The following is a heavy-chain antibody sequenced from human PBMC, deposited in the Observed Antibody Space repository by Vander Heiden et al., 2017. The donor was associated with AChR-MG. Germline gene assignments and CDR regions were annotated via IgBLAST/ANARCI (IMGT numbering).Heavy chain of an antibody. V-gene: IGHV3-30*02. CDR2: IRYDGSNK. D-gene: IGHD4-17*01. Sequence: QVQLVESGGGVVQPGGSLRLSCAASGFPFSSYGMHWVRQAPGKGLEWVAFIRYDGSNKYYADSVKGRFTISRDNSKNTLYLQMNSLRAEDTAVYYCAKDRDGDYAGGDWFDPWGQGTLVTVSS. J-gene: IGHJ5*02. CDR3: AKDRDGDYAGGDWFDP. CDR1: GFPFSSYG.